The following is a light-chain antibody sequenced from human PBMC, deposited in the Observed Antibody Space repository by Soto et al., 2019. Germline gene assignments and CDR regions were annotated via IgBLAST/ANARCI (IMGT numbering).Light chain of an antibody. J-gene: IGKJ1*01. V-gene: IGKV1-5*03. CDR2: KAS. CDR1: QSISNW. CDR3: QQYNSYSWT. Sequence: DIHMTQSPSTLSASVGDIVTITSRASQSISNWLAWYQQKPGKAPKLLIYKASSLESGVTSRFSGSGSGTEFTLTISSLQPDDFATYYCQQYNSYSWTFGQGTKVDIK.